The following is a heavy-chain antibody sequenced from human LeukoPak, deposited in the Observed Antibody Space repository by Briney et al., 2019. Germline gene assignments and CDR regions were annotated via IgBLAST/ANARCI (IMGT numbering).Heavy chain of an antibody. J-gene: IGHJ4*02. Sequence: GSLRLSCAASGFTFSSYGMCWVRQPPGKGREGIGEIYDSGSTNYNPSLKSRVTTSVDTSKNQFSLKLSSVTAADTAVYYCARGGPMVRGVIIYSDYWGQGNLVTVSS. CDR2: IYDSGST. D-gene: IGHD3-10*01. CDR1: GFTFSSYG. V-gene: IGHV4-59*01. CDR3: ARGGPMVRGVIIYSDY.